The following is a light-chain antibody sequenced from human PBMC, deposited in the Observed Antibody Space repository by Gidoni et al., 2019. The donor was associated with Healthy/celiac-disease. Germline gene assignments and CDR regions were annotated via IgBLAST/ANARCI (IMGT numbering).Light chain of an antibody. J-gene: IGKJ4*01. CDR3: QQRSNWPHT. Sequence: EIVLTQSPATLSLSPGERATLPCRASQSVSSYIAWDHQKPGPAPRRLSGSGSGTDFTLTISSLEPEDFAVYYCQQRSNWPHTFGGGTKVEIK. CDR1: QSVSSY. V-gene: IGKV3-11*01.